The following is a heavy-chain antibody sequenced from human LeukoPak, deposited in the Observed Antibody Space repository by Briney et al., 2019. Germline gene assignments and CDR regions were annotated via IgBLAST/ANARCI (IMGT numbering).Heavy chain of an antibody. V-gene: IGHV3-74*01. J-gene: IGHJ5*02. D-gene: IGHD2-15*01. Sequence: GGSLRLSCVASGFTLSNNWMHWVRQAPGKGPVWVSRINPDGSDTSYADSVKGRFTISRDNAKNTLYLQMNNLRAEDTAVYYCVRDRGVVLVAYNWFDPWGQGTRVTVSS. CDR2: INPDGSDT. CDR1: GFTLSNNW. CDR3: VRDRGVVLVAYNWFDP.